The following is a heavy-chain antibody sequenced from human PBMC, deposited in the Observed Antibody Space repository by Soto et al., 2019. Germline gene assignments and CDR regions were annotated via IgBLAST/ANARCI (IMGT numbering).Heavy chain of an antibody. V-gene: IGHV1-69*13. CDR3: ARVPTDPYGDYFEY. Sequence: SVKVSCKASGGTFSSYAISWVRQAPGQGLEWMGGIIPIFGTANYAQKFQGRVTITADESTSTAYMELSSLRSEDTAVYYCARVPTDPYGDYFEYWGQGTLVTVSS. CDR1: GGTFSSYA. D-gene: IGHD4-17*01. CDR2: IIPIFGTA. J-gene: IGHJ4*02.